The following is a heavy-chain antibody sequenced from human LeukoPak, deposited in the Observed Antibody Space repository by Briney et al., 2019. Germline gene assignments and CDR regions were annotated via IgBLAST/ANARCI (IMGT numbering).Heavy chain of an antibody. CDR2: IIPIFGTA. CDR1: GGTFSSYA. J-gene: IGHJ4*02. V-gene: IGHV1-69*13. Sequence: EASVKVSCKASGGTFSSYAISWVRQAPGQGLEWMGGIIPIFGTANYAQKFQGRVTITADESTSTAYMELSSLRSEDTAVYYCASPKVYSSGWYDDLAPFDYWGQGTLVTVSS. CDR3: ASPKVYSSGWYDDLAPFDY. D-gene: IGHD6-19*01.